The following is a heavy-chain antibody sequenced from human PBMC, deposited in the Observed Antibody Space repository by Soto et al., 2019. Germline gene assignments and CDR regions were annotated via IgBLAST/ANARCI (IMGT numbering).Heavy chain of an antibody. Sequence: EVQLVESGGGLVQPGGSLRLSYAASGFTFSPLWMHWVRQVPGKGPVWVSRINSDGNSTSYADSVKGRFTISRDNAKNTLYLQMNSLRAEDTAVYYCARGSNHFDYWGQGTLVTVSS. J-gene: IGHJ4*02. CDR2: INSDGNST. V-gene: IGHV3-74*01. CDR1: GFTFSPLW. D-gene: IGHD4-4*01. CDR3: ARGSNHFDY.